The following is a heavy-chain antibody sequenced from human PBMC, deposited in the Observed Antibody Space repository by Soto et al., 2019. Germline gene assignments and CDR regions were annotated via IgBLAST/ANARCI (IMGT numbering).Heavy chain of an antibody. D-gene: IGHD6-19*01. J-gene: IGHJ4*02. Sequence: QVQLQESGPGLVKPSGTLSLTSAVSGGSISSSYWWSWVRQPPGKGLEWIGEISHRGSTTYNPSLKSRVPISLDKSENQFSLRLSSVTAADTAVYYCARSSGWYMLDYWGQGTLVTVSS. CDR1: GGSISSSYW. CDR3: ARSSGWYMLDY. CDR2: ISHRGST. V-gene: IGHV4-4*02.